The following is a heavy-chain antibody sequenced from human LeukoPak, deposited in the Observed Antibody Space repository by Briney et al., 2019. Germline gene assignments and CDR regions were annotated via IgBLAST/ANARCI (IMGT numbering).Heavy chain of an antibody. Sequence: GGSLRLSCAASGFTFSSYTMKWVRQAPGKGLEWVSSISSSSSYIYYADSVKGRFTISRDNAKNSLFLQMNSLRAEDTAVYFCARATWDPNYYYYMDVWGKGTAVTISS. D-gene: IGHD1-26*01. CDR1: GFTFSSYT. J-gene: IGHJ6*03. V-gene: IGHV3-21*01. CDR2: ISSSSSYI. CDR3: ARATWDPNYYYYMDV.